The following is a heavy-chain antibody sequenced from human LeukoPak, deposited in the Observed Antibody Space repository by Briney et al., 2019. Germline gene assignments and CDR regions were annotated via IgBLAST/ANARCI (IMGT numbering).Heavy chain of an antibody. V-gene: IGHV3-30*18. Sequence: GRSLRLSCAASGFTFSSYGMHWVRQAPGKGLEWVAVISYDGSNKYYADSVKGRFTISRDNPKNTLYLQMNSLRAEDTAVYYCAKDIRAAAGLDAFDIWGQGTMVTVSS. CDR1: GFTFSSYG. D-gene: IGHD6-13*01. CDR3: AKDIRAAAGLDAFDI. J-gene: IGHJ3*02. CDR2: ISYDGSNK.